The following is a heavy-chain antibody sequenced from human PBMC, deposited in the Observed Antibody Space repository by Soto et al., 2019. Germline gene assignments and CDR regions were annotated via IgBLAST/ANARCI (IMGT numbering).Heavy chain of an antibody. CDR1: GGSISSSSYY. CDR3: ARSWSGYYYDMDV. V-gene: IGHV4-39*01. Sequence: SETLSLTCTVSGGSISSSSYYWGWIRQPPGKGLEWIGSIYYSGSTYYNPSLKSRVTISVDTSKNQFSLKLSSVTAADTAVYYCARSWSGYYYDMDVWGQGTTVTVSS. CDR2: IYYSGST. J-gene: IGHJ6*02. D-gene: IGHD3-3*01.